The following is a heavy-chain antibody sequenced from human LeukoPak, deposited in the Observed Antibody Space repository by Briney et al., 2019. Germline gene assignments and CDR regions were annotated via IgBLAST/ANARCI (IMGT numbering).Heavy chain of an antibody. CDR2: IKPNSGGT. CDR3: ARGGLPSYGVDV. V-gene: IGHV1-2*02. J-gene: IGHJ6*02. CDR1: GFTFTGYY. Sequence: ASVKVSCRASGFTFTGYYMHWVRQAPGQGLEWMGWIKPNSGGTNFAQKFQGRVTMTRDTSITTAYMELSGLTSDDTAVYYCARGGLPSYGVDVWGQGTTVTVSS. D-gene: IGHD5-12*01.